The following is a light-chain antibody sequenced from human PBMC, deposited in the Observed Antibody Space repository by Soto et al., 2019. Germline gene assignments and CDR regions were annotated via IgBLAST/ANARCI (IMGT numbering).Light chain of an antibody. CDR2: GAS. CDR1: QSVSSY. Sequence: EVVWTQSPGTLSLSPGERATLSCRASQSVSSYIAWYQQKPGQAPRLLISGASSRATGIPDRFSGSGSGTDFTLTISRLEPEDFAVYYCQQYGSSPGTFGGGTKVEIK. CDR3: QQYGSSPGT. V-gene: IGKV3-20*01. J-gene: IGKJ4*01.